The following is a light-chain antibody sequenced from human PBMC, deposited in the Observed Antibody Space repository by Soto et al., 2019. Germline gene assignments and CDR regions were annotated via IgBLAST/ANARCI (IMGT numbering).Light chain of an antibody. CDR3: SSYAGSTNYV. CDR2: EVN. CDR1: ISDVGGYNY. V-gene: IGLV2-8*01. Sequence: QAARTHPPSASGSPGHSVAISCTGTISDVGGYNYVAWYQQHPGKAPKLMIYEVNKRPSGVPDRFSGSKSGSTASLTVSGLQAEDEADYYCSSYAGSTNYVFGTGTKVTAL. J-gene: IGLJ1*01.